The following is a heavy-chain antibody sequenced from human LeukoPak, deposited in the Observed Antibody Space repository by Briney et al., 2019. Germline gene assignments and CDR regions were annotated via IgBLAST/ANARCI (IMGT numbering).Heavy chain of an antibody. Sequence: ASVKVSCKASGYTFTIYGISWVRQAPGQGLEWMGWISAYNGNTNYAQKLQGRVTMTTDTSTSTAYMELRSLRSDDTAVYYCARAPRDSSGWGYYMDVWGKGTTVTISS. CDR1: GYTFTIYG. CDR2: ISAYNGNT. J-gene: IGHJ6*03. CDR3: ARAPRDSSGWGYYMDV. V-gene: IGHV1-18*01. D-gene: IGHD6-19*01.